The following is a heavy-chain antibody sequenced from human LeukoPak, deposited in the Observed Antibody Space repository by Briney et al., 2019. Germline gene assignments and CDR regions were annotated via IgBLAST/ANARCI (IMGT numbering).Heavy chain of an antibody. D-gene: IGHD6-6*01. J-gene: IGHJ4*02. CDR3: ARDVRSSSPKGLDY. CDR1: GYTFTSYG. CDR2: ISAYNGNT. V-gene: IGHV1-18*01. Sequence: ASVKVSCKASGYTFTSYGISWVRQAPGQGLEWMGWISAYNGNTNYAQKLQGRVTMTTDTSTSTAYMELRSLRSDDTAVYYCARDVRSSSPKGLDYWGQGTLVTVSS.